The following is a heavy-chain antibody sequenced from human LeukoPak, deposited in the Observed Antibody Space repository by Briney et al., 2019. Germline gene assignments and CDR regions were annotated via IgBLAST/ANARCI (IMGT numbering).Heavy chain of an antibody. CDR1: GFIFRDYN. CDR2: IRGGSDFI. V-gene: IGHV3-21*01. Sequence: GGSLRLPCAASGFIFRDYNITGAPRAPGRGLEGVSSIRGGSDFIYHADSVKGRFTVSRDNAKNSLYLQMNSLRAEDTAVYYCAKDQAGIQIPAAVGAHWGQGILVTVSS. CDR3: AKDQAGIQIPAAVGAH. D-gene: IGHD2-2*01. J-gene: IGHJ4*02.